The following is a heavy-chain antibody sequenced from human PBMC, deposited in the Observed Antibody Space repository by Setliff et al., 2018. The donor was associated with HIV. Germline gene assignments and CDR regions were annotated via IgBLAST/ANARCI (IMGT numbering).Heavy chain of an antibody. Sequence: PGGSLRLSCAASGFTFSTFSVNWVRQAPGKGLEWVSSISSSSSYVYYADSVKGRFTISRDNAKNSLYLQMNSLRAEDTAVYYCATDRGTYWGQGTLVTVSS. D-gene: IGHD1-7*01. V-gene: IGHV3-21*04. CDR2: ISSSSSYV. CDR3: ATDRGTY. CDR1: GFTFSTFS. J-gene: IGHJ4*02.